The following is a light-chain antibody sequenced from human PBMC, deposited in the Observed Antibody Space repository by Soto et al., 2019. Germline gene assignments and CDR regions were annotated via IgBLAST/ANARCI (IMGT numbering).Light chain of an antibody. CDR1: DSDVGGYNF. J-gene: IGLJ2*01. Sequence: QSVLTQPPSASGSPGQSVTISCTGTDSDVGGYNFVSWYQQHPGRAPKLMIYEVYQRPSGVADRFSGSKSGNTASLTVSGLQAEDEANYYCSSYAASDNFVIFGGGTKVTVL. CDR2: EVY. V-gene: IGLV2-8*01. CDR3: SSYAASDNFVI.